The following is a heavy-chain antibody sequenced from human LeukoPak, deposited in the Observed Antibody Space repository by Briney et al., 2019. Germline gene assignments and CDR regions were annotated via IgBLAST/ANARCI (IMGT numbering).Heavy chain of an antibody. J-gene: IGHJ5*02. D-gene: IGHD2-21*01. CDR2: INPNSGGT. CDR1: GYTFTGYY. CDR3: ARGGKGGLPNWFDP. V-gene: IGHV1-2*04. Sequence: ASVKVPCKASGYTFTGYYMHWVRQAPGQGLEWMGWINPNSGGTNYAQKFQGWVTMTRDTSISTAYMELSRLRSDDTAVYYCARGGKGGLPNWFDPWGQGTLVTVSS.